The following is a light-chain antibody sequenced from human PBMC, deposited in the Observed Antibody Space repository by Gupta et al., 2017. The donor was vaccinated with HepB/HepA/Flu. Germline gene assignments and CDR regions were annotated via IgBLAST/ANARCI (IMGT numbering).Light chain of an antibody. J-gene: IGLJ2*01. CDR1: SSDVGSYNR. V-gene: IGLV2-18*02. CDR2: EVS. CDR3: SSYTSSSTHVV. Sequence: QSALTQPPPVPGSPGPSVTISCTGTSSDVGSYNRVSWYQQPPGTAPKLMIYEVSNRPSGVPDRFSGSKSGNTASLTIAGLQAEDEADYYCSSYTSSSTHVVFGGGTKLTVL.